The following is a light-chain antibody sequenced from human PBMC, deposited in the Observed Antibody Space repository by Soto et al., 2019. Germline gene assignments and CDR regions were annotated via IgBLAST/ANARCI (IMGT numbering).Light chain of an antibody. Sequence: DVQMTQSPSTLSASVGDRVTITCRASQSISSWLAWYQQKPGKVPRLLIYTASTLESGVPSRFSASGSGTEFTLTISSLHPDDFATYYCQEYNNYWTFGQGTKVDVK. CDR1: QSISSW. V-gene: IGKV1-5*01. J-gene: IGKJ1*01. CDR2: TAS. CDR3: QEYNNYWT.